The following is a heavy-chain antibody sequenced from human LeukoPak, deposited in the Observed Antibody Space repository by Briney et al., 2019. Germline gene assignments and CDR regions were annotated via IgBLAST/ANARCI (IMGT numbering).Heavy chain of an antibody. J-gene: IGHJ4*02. Sequence: GGSLRLSCAASGFTFITYAMTWVRQAPGKGLEWVANIKQGGSERNYVDSVKGRFTISRDNAKNSLFLQMNSLRAEDTAVYYCAMAGYSDGPFDFDYWGQGTLVTVSS. V-gene: IGHV3-7*01. D-gene: IGHD5-18*01. CDR3: AMAGYSDGPFDFDY. CDR2: IKQGGSER. CDR1: GFTFITYA.